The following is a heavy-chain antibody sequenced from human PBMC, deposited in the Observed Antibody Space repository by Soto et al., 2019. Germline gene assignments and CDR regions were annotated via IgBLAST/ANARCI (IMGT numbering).Heavy chain of an antibody. CDR3: ANATQTQRRRDGYNHGVYFHX. D-gene: IGHD5-12*01. Sequence: SGPTLVNPTQTLTLTCTFSGFSLSTSGVGVGWIRRPPVKALEWLALIYWNDDKSYSTSMKRRITITKETSKNQVVLTMTKMDPVDTATYYCANATQTQRRRDGYNHGVYFHXWGQGTLFTASX. CDR1: GFSLSTSGVG. V-gene: IGHV2-5*01. CDR2: IYWNDDK. J-gene: IGHJ4*02.